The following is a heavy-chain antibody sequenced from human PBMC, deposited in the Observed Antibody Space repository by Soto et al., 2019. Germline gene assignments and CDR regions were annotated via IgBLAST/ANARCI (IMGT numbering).Heavy chain of an antibody. Sequence: SVKVSCKASGGTFSSYAISWVRQAPGQGLEWMGGIIPIFGTANYAQKFQSRVTITADKSTSTAYMELSSLRSEDTAVYYCARDQQQLVENWFDPWGQGTLVTVSS. V-gene: IGHV1-69*06. D-gene: IGHD6-13*01. CDR3: ARDQQQLVENWFDP. J-gene: IGHJ5*02. CDR1: GGTFSSYA. CDR2: IIPIFGTA.